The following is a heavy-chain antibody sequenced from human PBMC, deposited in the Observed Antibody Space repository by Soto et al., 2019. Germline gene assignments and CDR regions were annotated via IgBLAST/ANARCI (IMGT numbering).Heavy chain of an antibody. CDR1: GFTFSSYG. J-gene: IGHJ4*02. CDR3: AREDFTGGSSPDY. V-gene: IGHV3-33*01. Sequence: QVQLVESGGGVVQPGRSLRLSCAASGFTFSSYGMHWVRQAPGKGLEWVAVIWYDGSNKYYADSVKGRFTISRDNSKNTLYLQMNSLRAEDTAVYYCAREDFTGGSSPDYWGQGTLVTVSS. D-gene: IGHD6-6*01. CDR2: IWYDGSNK.